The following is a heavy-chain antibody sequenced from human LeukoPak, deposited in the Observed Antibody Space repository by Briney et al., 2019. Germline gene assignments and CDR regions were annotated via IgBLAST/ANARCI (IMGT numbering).Heavy chain of an antibody. J-gene: IGHJ5*02. CDR3: AREYSSSWYKGETFNWFDP. V-gene: IGHV4-34*01. Sequence: SETLSLTCAVYGGSFSGYYWSWIRQPPGKGLEWIGEINHSGSTNYNPSLKSRVTISVDTSKNQFSLKLSSVTAADKAVYYCAREYSSSWYKGETFNWFDPWGQGTLVTVSS. D-gene: IGHD6-13*01. CDR1: GGSFSGYY. CDR2: INHSGST.